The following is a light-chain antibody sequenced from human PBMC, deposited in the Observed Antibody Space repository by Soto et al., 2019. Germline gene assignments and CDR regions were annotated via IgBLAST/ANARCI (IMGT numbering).Light chain of an antibody. CDR1: SSDVGGYNY. V-gene: IGLV2-14*01. CDR3: CSYTGSDTYV. Sequence: QSALTQPASVSGSPGQSITISCTGTSSDVGGYNYVSWYQQYPGKAPRVIIYDVNDRPSGVSSRFSGSKSGNTASLTISGLQAEDEADYYCCSYTGSDTYVFGTGTKVTVL. CDR2: DVN. J-gene: IGLJ1*01.